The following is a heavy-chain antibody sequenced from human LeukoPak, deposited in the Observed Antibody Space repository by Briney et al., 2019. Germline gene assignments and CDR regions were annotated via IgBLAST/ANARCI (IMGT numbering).Heavy chain of an antibody. Sequence: SETLSLTCTVSGGSISSYYWSWIRQPPGKGLEWIGYIYYSGSTNYNPSLKSRVTISVDTSKNQFSLKLSSVTAADTAVYYCARGYSSSWYLAFDYWGQGTLVTVSS. CDR1: GGSISSYY. V-gene: IGHV4-59*12. D-gene: IGHD6-13*01. CDR3: ARGYSSSWYLAFDY. CDR2: IYYSGST. J-gene: IGHJ4*02.